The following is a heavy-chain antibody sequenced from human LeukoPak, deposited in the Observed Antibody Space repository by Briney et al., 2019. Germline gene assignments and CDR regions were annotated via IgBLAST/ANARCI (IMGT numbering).Heavy chain of an antibody. CDR2: ISGSGGST. Sequence: PGESLRLSCAASGFTFSSYAMSWVRQAPGKGLEWVSAISGSGGSTYYADSVKGRFTISRDNSKNTLYLQMNSLRAEDTAVYYCAKDPGIAARPWVFDPWGQGTLVTVSS. V-gene: IGHV3-23*01. CDR3: AKDPGIAARPWVFDP. CDR1: GFTFSSYA. D-gene: IGHD6-6*01. J-gene: IGHJ5*02.